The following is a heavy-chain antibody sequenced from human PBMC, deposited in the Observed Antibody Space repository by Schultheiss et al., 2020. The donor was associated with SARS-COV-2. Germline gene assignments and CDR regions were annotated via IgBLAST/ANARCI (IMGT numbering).Heavy chain of an antibody. V-gene: IGHV4-34*01. CDR2: INHSGST. CDR1: GGSFSGYY. J-gene: IGHJ5*02. D-gene: IGHD5-18*01. CDR3: ARSLTAMGEFDP. Sequence: SETLSLTCAVYGGSFSGYYWSWIRQPPGKGLEWIGEINHSGSTNYNPSLKSRVTISVDTSKNQFSLKLSSVTAADTAVYYCARSLTAMGEFDPWGQGTQVTVSS.